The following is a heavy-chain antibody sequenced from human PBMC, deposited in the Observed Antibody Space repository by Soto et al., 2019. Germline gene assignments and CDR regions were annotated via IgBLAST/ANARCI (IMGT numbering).Heavy chain of an antibody. D-gene: IGHD3-3*02. CDR1: GGSISSGDYY. Sequence: SETLSLTCTVSGGSISSGDYYWSWIRQPPGKGLEWIGYIYYSGSTYYNPSLKSRVTISVDTSKNQFSLKLSSVTAADTAVYYCARYFKRSSTTPGPLDYWGVGPLVTVSS. J-gene: IGHJ4*02. CDR3: ARYFKRSSTTPGPLDY. CDR2: IYYSGST. V-gene: IGHV4-30-4*01.